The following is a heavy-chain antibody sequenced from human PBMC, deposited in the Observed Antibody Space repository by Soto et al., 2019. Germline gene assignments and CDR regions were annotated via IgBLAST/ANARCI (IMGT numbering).Heavy chain of an antibody. Sequence: GGSLRLSCAASGFTFSSYAMSWVRQAPGRGLGWVSAISGSGGSTYYADSVKGRFTISRDNSKNTLYLQMNSLRAEDTAVYYCAKITYYYDSSGYRNPYFDYWGQGTLVTVS. V-gene: IGHV3-23*01. CDR1: GFTFSSYA. CDR3: AKITYYYDSSGYRNPYFDY. J-gene: IGHJ4*02. CDR2: ISGSGGST. D-gene: IGHD3-22*01.